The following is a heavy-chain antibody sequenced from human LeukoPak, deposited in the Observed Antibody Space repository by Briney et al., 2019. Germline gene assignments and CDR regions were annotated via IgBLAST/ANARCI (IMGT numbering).Heavy chain of an antibody. D-gene: IGHD3-10*01. CDR1: GFTFSSYS. CDR3: AKGVHYYGSGSWDY. Sequence: PGGSLRLSCAASGFTFSSYSMNWVRQAPGKGLEWVSSISSSSSYIYYADSVKGRFTISRDNAKNSLYLQMNSLRAEDTAVYYCAKGVHYYGSGSWDYWGQGTLVTVSS. V-gene: IGHV3-21*01. J-gene: IGHJ4*02. CDR2: ISSSSSYI.